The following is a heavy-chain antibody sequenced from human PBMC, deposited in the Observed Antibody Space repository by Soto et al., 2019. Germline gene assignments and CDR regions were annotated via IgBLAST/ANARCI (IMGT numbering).Heavy chain of an antibody. Sequence: GESLKISCKGSGYSFTSYWIGWVRQMPGKGLEWMGIIYPGDSDTRYSPSFQGQVTISADKSISTAYLQWSSLKASDTAMYYCARSSGWYSRLRVGYYGMDVWGQGTTVTVSS. D-gene: IGHD6-19*01. CDR2: IYPGDSDT. J-gene: IGHJ6*02. V-gene: IGHV5-51*01. CDR3: ARSSGWYSRLRVGYYGMDV. CDR1: GYSFTSYW.